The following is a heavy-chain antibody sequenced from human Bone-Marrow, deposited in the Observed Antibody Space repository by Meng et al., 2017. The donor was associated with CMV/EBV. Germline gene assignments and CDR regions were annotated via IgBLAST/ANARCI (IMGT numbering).Heavy chain of an antibody. CDR1: GYTFTGYY. D-gene: IGHD1-26*01. J-gene: IGHJ6*02. Sequence: ASVKVSCKASGYTFTGYYMHWVRQAPGQGLEWMGWINPNSGGTNYAQKFQGRVTMTRDTSISTAYMELSRLRSDDTAVYYCARFFVGASDYYGMDVWGQGPTVTVYS. V-gene: IGHV1-2*02. CDR2: INPNSGGT. CDR3: ARFFVGASDYYGMDV.